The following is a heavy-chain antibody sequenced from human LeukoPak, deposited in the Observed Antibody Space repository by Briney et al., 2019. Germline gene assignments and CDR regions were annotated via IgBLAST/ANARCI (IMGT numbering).Heavy chain of an antibody. CDR2: ISYDGSDK. V-gene: IGHV3-30*04. CDR3: AKDAAKELDS. J-gene: IGHJ4*02. CDR1: GFTFSSYA. Sequence: PGGSLRLSCAASGFTFSSYAMTWVRQAPGKGLEWVAVISYDGSDKYYADSVKGRFTVSRDNSKDMLYLQMNSLRTEDTAIYFCAKDAAKELDSWGQGTLVTVSS.